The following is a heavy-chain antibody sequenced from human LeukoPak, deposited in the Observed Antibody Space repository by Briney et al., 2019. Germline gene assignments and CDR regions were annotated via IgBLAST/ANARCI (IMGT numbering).Heavy chain of an antibody. Sequence: SETLSLTCAVSGGSISSTNWWSWVRQPPGKGLEWIGEIYHSGSTNYNPSLKSRVAISVDKPKNQFSLRLTSVTAADTAVYYCASLTLRSPLDYWGQGIPVTVSS. V-gene: IGHV4-4*02. CDR2: IYHSGST. D-gene: IGHD4-17*01. J-gene: IGHJ4*02. CDR1: GGSISSTNW. CDR3: ASLTLRSPLDY.